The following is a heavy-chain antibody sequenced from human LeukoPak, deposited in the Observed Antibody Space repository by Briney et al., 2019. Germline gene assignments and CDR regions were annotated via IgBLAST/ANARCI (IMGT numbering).Heavy chain of an antibody. V-gene: IGHV1-2*02. CDR2: INPNSGGT. D-gene: IGHD3-16*02. CDR1: GYTFTGYY. Sequence: VASVKVSCKASGYTFTGYYMHWVRQAPGQGLEWMGWINPNSGGTNYAQKFQGRVTMTRDTSISTAYMELSRLRSDGTAVYYCARGDYYYDYVWGSYRSFAFDYWGQGTLVTVSS. J-gene: IGHJ4*02. CDR3: ARGDYYYDYVWGSYRSFAFDY.